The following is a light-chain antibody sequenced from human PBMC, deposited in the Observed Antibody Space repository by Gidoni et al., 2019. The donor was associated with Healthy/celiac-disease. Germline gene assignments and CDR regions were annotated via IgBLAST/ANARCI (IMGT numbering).Light chain of an antibody. CDR3: SSYTSSSTLAYV. V-gene: IGLV2-14*01. J-gene: IGLJ1*01. CDR1: SSDVGGHNY. Sequence: QSALTQPAPGPGPPGQPTTISCTGPSSDVGGHNYVSWYKQHPGKAPKLMIYEVGNRPSGLSNRFSGSKSGNTASLTISGLQAEDEADYYCSSYTSSSTLAYVFGTGTKVTVL. CDR2: EVG.